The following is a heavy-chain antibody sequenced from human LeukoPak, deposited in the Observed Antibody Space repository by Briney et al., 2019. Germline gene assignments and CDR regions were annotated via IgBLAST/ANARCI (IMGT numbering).Heavy chain of an antibody. V-gene: IGHV3-48*03. Sequence: GGSLRLSCTASGFTFSSYEMHWVRQATGKGLEWVSYISSSGSTIYYADSVKGRFTISRDSAKNSLSLQMNSLRAEDTAVYYCASILTGYWWFDPWGQGTLVTVSS. CDR3: ASILTGYWWFDP. D-gene: IGHD3-9*01. CDR2: ISSSGSTI. J-gene: IGHJ5*02. CDR1: GFTFSSYE.